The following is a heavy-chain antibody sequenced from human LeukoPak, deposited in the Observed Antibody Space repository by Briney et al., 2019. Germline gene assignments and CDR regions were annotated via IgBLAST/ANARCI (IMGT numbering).Heavy chain of an antibody. CDR2: IYYSGST. V-gene: IGHV4-39*07. D-gene: IGHD2-21*02. CDR3: ARAVVVTAIRSYFDY. J-gene: IGHJ4*02. Sequence: SETLSLTCTVSGGSISSYYWGWIRQPPGKGLEWIGSIYYSGSTYYNPSLKSRVTISVDTSKNQFSLKLSSVTAADTAVYYCARAVVVTAIRSYFDYWGQGTLVTVSS. CDR1: GGSISSYY.